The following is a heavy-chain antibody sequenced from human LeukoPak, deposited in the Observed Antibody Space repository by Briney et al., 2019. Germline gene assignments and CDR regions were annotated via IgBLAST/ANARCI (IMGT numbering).Heavy chain of an antibody. CDR3: AKDGYTEWLGLYYFDY. CDR1: GFSFRSYE. J-gene: IGHJ4*02. CDR2: IDSSGSDT. Sequence: GGSLRLSCAASGFSFRSYEMNWVRQAPGKGLEWISYIDSSGSDTYYADSVKGRFTISRDNSKNTLFLQMNSLRAEDTAVYYCAKDGYTEWLGLYYFDYWGQGTLVTVSS. D-gene: IGHD6-19*01. V-gene: IGHV3-48*03.